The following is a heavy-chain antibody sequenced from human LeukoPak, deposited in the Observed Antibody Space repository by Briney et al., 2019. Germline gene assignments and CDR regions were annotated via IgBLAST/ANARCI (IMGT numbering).Heavy chain of an antibody. V-gene: IGHV3-23*01. D-gene: IGHD3-22*01. J-gene: IGHJ4*02. CDR2: ISGSGGST. CDR3: AKDRFSMIVVVDFDY. Sequence: GGSLRLSCAASGFTFSSYAMSWVRQAPGKGLEWVSAISGSGGSTYYADSVKGRFTISRDNSKNTLYLQMNSLRAEDTAVYYCAKDRFSMIVVVDFDYWAREPWSPSPQ. CDR1: GFTFSSYA.